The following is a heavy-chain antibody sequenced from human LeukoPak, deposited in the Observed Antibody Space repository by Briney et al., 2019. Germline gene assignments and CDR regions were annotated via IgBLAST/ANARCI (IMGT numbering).Heavy chain of an antibody. CDR1: GYTFTSYD. CDR3: ASFPQGSNGPSDY. J-gene: IGHJ4*02. CDR2: MNPNSGNT. Sequence: ASVKVSCKASGYTFTSYDINGVRQATGQGLEWMGWMNPNSGNTGYAQKFQGRVTMTRNTSISTAYMELSSLRSEDTAVYYCASFPQGSNGPSDYWGQGTLVTVSS. V-gene: IGHV1-8*01. D-gene: IGHD3-10*01.